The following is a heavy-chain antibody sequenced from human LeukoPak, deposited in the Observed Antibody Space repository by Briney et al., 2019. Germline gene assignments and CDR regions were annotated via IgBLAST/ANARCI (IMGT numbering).Heavy chain of an antibody. V-gene: IGHV1-18*01. CDR3: ARGNYSSGWYGSDAFDI. CDR2: ISAYNGNT. Sequence: ASVKVSCKASGYTFTSYGISWVRQAPGQGLEWMGWISAYNGNTNYAQKLQGRVTMTTDTSTSTAYMELRSLRSDDTAVYYCARGNYSSGWYGSDAFDIWGQGTMVTVSS. D-gene: IGHD6-19*01. CDR1: GYTFTSYG. J-gene: IGHJ3*02.